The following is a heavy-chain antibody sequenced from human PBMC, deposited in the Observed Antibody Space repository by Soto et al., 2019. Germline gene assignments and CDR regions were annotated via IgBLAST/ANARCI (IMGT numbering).Heavy chain of an antibody. D-gene: IGHD5-12*01. V-gene: IGHV3-53*01. CDR3: ATATKAYYYGMDV. Sequence: GGSVRLSCAASGFTVSSNYMSWVRQAPGKGLAWVSIIYSSGNTYYADSVKGRFTISRDNSKNTLYLQMNSLRAEDTAVYYCATATKAYYYGMDVWGQGTTVTVSS. CDR1: GFTVSSNY. CDR2: IYSSGNT. J-gene: IGHJ6*02.